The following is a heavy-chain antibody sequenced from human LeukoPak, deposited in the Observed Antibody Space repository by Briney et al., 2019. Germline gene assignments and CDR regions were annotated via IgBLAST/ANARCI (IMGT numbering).Heavy chain of an antibody. CDR3: ARDHRGSGSRYYYYYMDV. CDR1: GFTFSSYW. CDR2: INSDRSSR. J-gene: IGHJ6*03. D-gene: IGHD3-10*01. V-gene: IGHV3-74*01. Sequence: GGSLRLSCAASGFTFSSYWMHWVRQAPGKGLVWVSRINSDRSSRSYADSVKGRFTISRDNAKNTLYMQMNSLRAEDTAVYYCARDHRGSGSRYYYYYMDVWGNGTTVTISS.